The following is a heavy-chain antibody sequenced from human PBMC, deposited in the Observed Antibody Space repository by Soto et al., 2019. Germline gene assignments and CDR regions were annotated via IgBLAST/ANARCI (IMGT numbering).Heavy chain of an antibody. J-gene: IGHJ4*01. V-gene: IGHV1-69*01. CDR2: IIPIFGTA. CDR1: GGTFSSYA. CDR3: ARGDYDFWSGLDY. D-gene: IGHD3-3*01. Sequence: QVQLVQSGAEVKKPGSSVKVSCKASGGTFSSYAISWVRQAPGQGLEWMGGIIPIFGTANDAQKFQGRVTITTEESTSTAYMALSSLRSEYTALYYCARGDYDFWSGLDYWGHGTMVTVSS.